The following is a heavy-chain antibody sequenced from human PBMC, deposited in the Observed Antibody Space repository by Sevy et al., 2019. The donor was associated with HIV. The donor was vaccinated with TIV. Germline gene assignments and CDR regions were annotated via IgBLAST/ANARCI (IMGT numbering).Heavy chain of an antibody. V-gene: IGHV1-24*01. Sequence: ASVKVSCKVSGKSLTESSMHWVRQAPGKGLEWMGGSDPEDGETIYAQKFQGRVIMTEDKSTDKAYMEVSSLRSEDTAVYYCATLISGAYVHRVTDPYYYYGMDVWGQGTTVTVSS. CDR3: ATLISGAYVHRVTDPYYYYGMDV. CDR2: SDPEDGET. D-gene: IGHD2-15*01. CDR1: GKSLTESS. J-gene: IGHJ6*02.